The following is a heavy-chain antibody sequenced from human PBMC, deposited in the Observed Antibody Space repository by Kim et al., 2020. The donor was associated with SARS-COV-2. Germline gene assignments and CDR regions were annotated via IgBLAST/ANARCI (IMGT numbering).Heavy chain of an antibody. CDR3: ARLGALADKKFFDY. V-gene: IGHV4-39*01. Sequence: SETLSLNCNVSGGSISSSGYHWGWIRQPPGKGLEWIANIFYSGRTYYNPSLMSRVTISVDTSKNQFSLRLSSVTAADTAVYYCARLGALADKKFFDYWA. J-gene: IGHJ4*01. CDR2: IFYSGRT. CDR1: GGSISSSGYH. D-gene: IGHD3-10*01.